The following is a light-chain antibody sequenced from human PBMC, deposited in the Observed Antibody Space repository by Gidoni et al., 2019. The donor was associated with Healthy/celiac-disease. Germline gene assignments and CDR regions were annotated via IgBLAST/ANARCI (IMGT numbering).Light chain of an antibody. CDR1: QSVSSY. V-gene: IGKV3-11*01. CDR3: HQRSNWPVMYT. Sequence: MVLTPSPATLSLSPGQRATLSCSASQSVSSYLAWYHQKPGKAPRRLIYDASNRATGIPARFSGSRSGTDFTLTISSLEPEDSAVYDCHQRSNWPVMYTFGQGTKLEIK. J-gene: IGKJ2*01. CDR2: DAS.